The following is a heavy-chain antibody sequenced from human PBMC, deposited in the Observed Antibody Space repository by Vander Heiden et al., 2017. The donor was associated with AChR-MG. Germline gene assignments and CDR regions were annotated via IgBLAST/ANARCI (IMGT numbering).Heavy chain of an antibody. V-gene: IGHV3-15*01. CDR2: IKSKTDGGTT. J-gene: IGHJ6*03. Sequence: EVQLVESGGGLVKPGGSLRLSCAASGFTFSNAWMSWVRQAPGKGLEWVGRIKSKTDGGTTDYAAPVKGRFTISRDDSKNTLYLQMNSLKTEDTAVYYCTTGTRGGYSGYDWLYYYYYMDVWGKGTTVTVSS. CDR3: TTGTRGGYSGYDWLYYYYYMDV. D-gene: IGHD5-12*01. CDR1: GFTFSNAW.